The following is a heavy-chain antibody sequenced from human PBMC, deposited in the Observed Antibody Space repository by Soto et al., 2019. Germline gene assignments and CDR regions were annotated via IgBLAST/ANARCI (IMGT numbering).Heavy chain of an antibody. J-gene: IGHJ4*02. D-gene: IGHD2-15*01. V-gene: IGHV3-21*06. CDR1: GFTFSTYS. Sequence: GGSLRLSCAASGFTFSTYSMNWVRQAPGKGLEWVSDITTSSTYRFYADSVKGRFTISRDDAKNSLYLQMNSLRVEDTGVYYCARDLGVALATLTLDYWGQGTLVTVSS. CDR3: ARDLGVALATLTLDY. CDR2: ITTSSTYR.